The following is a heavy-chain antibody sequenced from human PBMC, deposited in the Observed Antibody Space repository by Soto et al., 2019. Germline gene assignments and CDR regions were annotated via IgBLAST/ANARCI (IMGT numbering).Heavy chain of an antibody. CDR2: ISSNGGST. CDR3: VRIAVAGVIYYYYGMDV. V-gene: IGHV3-64D*08. J-gene: IGHJ6*02. D-gene: IGHD6-19*01. Sequence: GGSLRLSCSASGFTFSSYAMHWVRQAPGKGLEYVSAISSNGGSTYYADSVKGRFTISRDNSKNTLYLQMSSLRAEDTAVYYCVRIAVAGVIYYYYGMDVWGQGTTVTVSS. CDR1: GFTFSSYA.